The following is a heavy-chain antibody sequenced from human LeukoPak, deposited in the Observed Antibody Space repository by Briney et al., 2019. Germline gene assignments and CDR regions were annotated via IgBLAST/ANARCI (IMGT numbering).Heavy chain of an antibody. CDR3: ARSITIFGVVTPDYYYYMDV. J-gene: IGHJ6*03. CDR1: GYTFTSYG. Sequence: GASVKVSCKASGYTFTSYGISWVRQAPGQGLEWMGWISAYNGNTNYAHKLQGRVTMTTDTSTSTAYMELRSLRSDDTAVYYCARSITIFGVVTPDYYYYMDVWGKGTTVTVSS. D-gene: IGHD3-3*01. CDR2: ISAYNGNT. V-gene: IGHV1-18*01.